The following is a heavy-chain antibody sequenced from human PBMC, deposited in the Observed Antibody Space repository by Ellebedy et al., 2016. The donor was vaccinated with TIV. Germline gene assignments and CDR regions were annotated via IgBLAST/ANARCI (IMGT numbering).Heavy chain of an antibody. CDR1: GFTFSSFW. CDR3: VRDLMGWGGH. J-gene: IGHJ4*02. Sequence: GGSLRLXXAGSGFTFSSFWMSWVRQAPGKGLQWVANIKQDGSEKSYVDSAKGRFTISRDNAKNSVYLQMNSLRVEDTAIYYCVRDLMGWGGHWGQGTLVTVSS. V-gene: IGHV3-7*04. CDR2: IKQDGSEK. D-gene: IGHD3-16*01.